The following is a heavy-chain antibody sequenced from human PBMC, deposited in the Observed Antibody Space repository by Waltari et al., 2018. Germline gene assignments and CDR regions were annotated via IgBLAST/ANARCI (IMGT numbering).Heavy chain of an antibody. V-gene: IGHV3-23*01. Sequence: EVQLLESGGDLVQPGGSLRLSGAGPGFIFSSYGMSWVRQAPGKGLEWVSTLSGSGGTTYYADSVKGRFTISRDNSRNTLYLQMRSLGAEDAAVYYCARYCSGTTCSDGHLYGMDVWGQGTTVTVSS. D-gene: IGHD2-2*01. CDR2: LSGSGGTT. CDR3: ARYCSGTTCSDGHLYGMDV. J-gene: IGHJ6*02. CDR1: GFIFSSYG.